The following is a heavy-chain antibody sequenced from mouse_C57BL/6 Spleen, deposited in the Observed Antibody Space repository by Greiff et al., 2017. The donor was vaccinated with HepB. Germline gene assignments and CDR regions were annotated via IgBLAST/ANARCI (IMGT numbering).Heavy chain of an antibody. CDR3: ARSSSGYVKDFDY. CDR2: IYPSDSET. Sequence: VKLQQPGAELVRPGSSVKLSCKASGYTFTSYWMDWVKQRPGQGLEWIGNIYPSDSETHYNQKFKDKATLTVDKSSSTAYMQLSSLTSEDSAVYYCARSSSGYVKDFDYWGQGTTLTVSS. D-gene: IGHD3-2*02. J-gene: IGHJ2*01. V-gene: IGHV1-61*01. CDR1: GYTFTSYW.